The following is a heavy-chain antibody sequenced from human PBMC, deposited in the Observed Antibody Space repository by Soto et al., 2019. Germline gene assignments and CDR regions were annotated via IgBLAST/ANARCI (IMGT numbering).Heavy chain of an antibody. D-gene: IGHD3-16*02. CDR2: ISSSGSTI. J-gene: IGHJ4*02. V-gene: IGHV3-48*03. CDR3: ARSRIAY. CDR1: GFSLSDYE. Sequence: ESGGDLVQPGGSLRLSCVASGFSLSDYELHWVRQAPGKGLEWVSYISSSGSTIYYADSVKGRFTISRDNAKNSLYFQLNSLRAEDTAVYYCARSRIAYWGQGTLVTVSS.